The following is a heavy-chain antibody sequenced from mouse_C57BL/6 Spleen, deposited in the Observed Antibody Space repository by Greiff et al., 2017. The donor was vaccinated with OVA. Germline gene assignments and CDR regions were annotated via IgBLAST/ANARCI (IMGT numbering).Heavy chain of an antibody. J-gene: IGHJ1*03. CDR3: ARAPYYGSRDGYFDV. V-gene: IGHV7-3*01. CDR1: GFTFTDYY. Sequence: EVQRVESGGGLVQPGGSLSLSCAASGFTFTDYYMSWVRQPPGKALEWLGFIRHTANGYTTDYSASVKGRFTISRDNSQSILYLQLNALRAEDSATYYCARAPYYGSRDGYFDVWGTGTTVTVSS. CDR2: IRHTANGYTT. D-gene: IGHD1-1*01.